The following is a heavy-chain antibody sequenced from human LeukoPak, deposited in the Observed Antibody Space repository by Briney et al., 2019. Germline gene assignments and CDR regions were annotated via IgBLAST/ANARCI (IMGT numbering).Heavy chain of an antibody. Sequence: PGGSLRLSCAASGFTFSSYAMHWVRQAPGKGLEYVSAISSNGGSTYYASSVKGRFTISRDNSKNTLYLQMGSLRAEDMAVYYCAREHGSAGVDAFDIWGQGTMATVSS. CDR3: AREHGSAGVDAFDI. D-gene: IGHD3-10*01. V-gene: IGHV3-64*01. CDR1: GFTFSSYA. J-gene: IGHJ3*02. CDR2: ISSNGGST.